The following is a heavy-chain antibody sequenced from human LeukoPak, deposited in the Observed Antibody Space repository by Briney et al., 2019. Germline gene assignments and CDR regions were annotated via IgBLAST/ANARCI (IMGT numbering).Heavy chain of an antibody. J-gene: IGHJ4*02. CDR3: AKHYPYGSGSYSPFYFDY. V-gene: IGHV4-59*08. CDR2: IYYSGST. D-gene: IGHD3-10*01. Sequence: SETLSLTCTVSGDSISSYYWSWTRQPPGKGLEWIGYIYYSGSTNYNPSLKSRVTISVDTSKNQFSLKLSSVTAADTGVYYCAKHYPYGSGSYSPFYFDYWGQGTLVTVSS. CDR1: GDSISSYY.